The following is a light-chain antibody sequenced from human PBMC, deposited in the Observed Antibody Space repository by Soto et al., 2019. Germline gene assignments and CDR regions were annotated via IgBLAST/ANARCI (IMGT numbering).Light chain of an antibody. CDR3: QQRNSWPPTFT. CDR1: QSVGKY. CDR2: DTS. Sequence: EIVMTQSPATLSLSPGEIATLSCSASQSVGKYLAWYQQKPGQAPRLLIYDTSIRATGIPARFSGSGSGTDFTLTISSLEPEDFAVYYCQQRNSWPPTFTFGQGTKVDIK. V-gene: IGKV3-11*01. J-gene: IGKJ1*01.